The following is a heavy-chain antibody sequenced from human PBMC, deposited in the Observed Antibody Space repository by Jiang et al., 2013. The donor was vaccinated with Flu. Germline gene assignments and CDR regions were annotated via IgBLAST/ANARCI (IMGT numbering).Heavy chain of an antibody. D-gene: IGHD4-17*01. CDR2: ISWDGGST. CDR3: AKDKSGLRAYPGYYFDY. CDR1: GFTFDDYT. V-gene: IGHV3-43*01. Sequence: QLVESGGVVVQPGGSLRLSCAASGFTFDDYTMHWVRQAPGKGLEWVSLISWDGGSTYYADSVKGRFTISRDNSKNSLYLQMNSLRTEDTALYYCAKDKSGLRAYPGYYFDYWGQGTLVTVSS. J-gene: IGHJ4*02.